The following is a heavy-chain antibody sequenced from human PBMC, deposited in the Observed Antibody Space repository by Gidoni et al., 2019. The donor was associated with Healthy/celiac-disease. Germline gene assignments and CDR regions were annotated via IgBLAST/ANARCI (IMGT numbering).Heavy chain of an antibody. CDR3: ASGGLVATSPFDY. Sequence: QVQLVESGGGVVQTGRSLRLSCAASGFTFSSHAMHWVRQAPGKGLEGVAVISYDGSNKYYADSVKGRFTISRDNSKNTLYLQMNSLRAEDTAVYYCASGGLVATSPFDYWGQGTLVTVSS. J-gene: IGHJ4*02. CDR2: ISYDGSNK. V-gene: IGHV3-30*04. D-gene: IGHD2-2*01. CDR1: GFTFSSHA.